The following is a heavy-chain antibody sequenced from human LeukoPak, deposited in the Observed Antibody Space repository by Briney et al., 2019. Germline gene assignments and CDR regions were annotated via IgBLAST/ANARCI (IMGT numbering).Heavy chain of an antibody. J-gene: IGHJ4*02. D-gene: IGHD3-3*01. Sequence: GGSLRLSCAASGFTFSSYGMHWVRQAPGKGLEWVAFIRYDGSNKYYADSVKGRFTISRDNSKNTLYLQMNSLRAEDTAVYYCAKDLTYDFWSPGGYWGQGTLVTVSS. CDR2: IRYDGSNK. CDR3: AKDLTYDFWSPGGY. CDR1: GFTFSSYG. V-gene: IGHV3-30*02.